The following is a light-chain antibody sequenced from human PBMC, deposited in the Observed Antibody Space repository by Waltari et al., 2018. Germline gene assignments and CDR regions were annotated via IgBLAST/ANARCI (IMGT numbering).Light chain of an antibody. CDR2: GAS. Sequence: IVLTQSPGTLFLSPGEGATLSCRASQSVSRTLAWYQQKPGQAPRLLIYGASRRATGIPDRFSGSGSGTDFRLTISRLEPDDSAVYFCQHYVSLPATFGQGTKVEIK. CDR3: QHYVSLPAT. J-gene: IGKJ1*01. CDR1: QSVSRT. V-gene: IGKV3-20*01.